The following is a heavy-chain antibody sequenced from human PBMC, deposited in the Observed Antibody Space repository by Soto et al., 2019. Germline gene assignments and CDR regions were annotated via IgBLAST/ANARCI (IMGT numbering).Heavy chain of an antibody. J-gene: IGHJ4*02. CDR1: GFDFGDYT. D-gene: IGHD3-9*01. V-gene: IGHV3-43*01. Sequence: GGSLRLSCAASGFDFGDYTMYWVRQPPGKALEWVSLIGCDGSVAYYRDSVKGRFTISRDNSKNTLYLQMNSLRAEDTAVYYCAGEDDSYGRAVVRYFDWLLPNFDYWGQGTLVTVSS. CDR3: AGEDDSYGRAVVRYFDWLLPNFDY. CDR2: IGCDGSVA.